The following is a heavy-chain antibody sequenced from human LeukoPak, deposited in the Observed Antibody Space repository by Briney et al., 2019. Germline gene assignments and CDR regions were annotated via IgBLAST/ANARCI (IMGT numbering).Heavy chain of an antibody. V-gene: IGHV1-24*01. Sequence: ASVKVSCKVSGRTLSGLAMHWVRQATGKGLEWMGGSDPEDGETIYAQKFKGRVTMTEDTATDTAYMELRSLRSEDTAVYYCAYRPPGDESFDIWGQGTLVTVSS. CDR1: GRTLSGLA. J-gene: IGHJ3*02. CDR2: SDPEDGET. CDR3: AYRPPGDESFDI. D-gene: IGHD3-16*01.